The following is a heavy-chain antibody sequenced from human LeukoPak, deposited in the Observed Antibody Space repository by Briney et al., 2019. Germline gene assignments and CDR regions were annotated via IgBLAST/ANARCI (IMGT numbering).Heavy chain of an antibody. V-gene: IGHV4-59*01. CDR2: IYYSGST. J-gene: IGHJ4*02. D-gene: IGHD2-21*01. CDR3: ARSQGIGYFDY. CDR1: GGSISSYY. Sequence: SETLSLTCTVSGGSISSYYWSWIRQPRGKGLEWIGYIYYSGSTNYNPSLKSRVTISVDTSKNQFSLKLSSVTAADTAVYYCARSQGIGYFDYWGQGTLVTVSS.